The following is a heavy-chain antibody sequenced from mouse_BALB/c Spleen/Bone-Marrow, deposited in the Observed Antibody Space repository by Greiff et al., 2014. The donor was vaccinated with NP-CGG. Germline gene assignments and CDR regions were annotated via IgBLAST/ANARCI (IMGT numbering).Heavy chain of an antibody. CDR2: IYPYNGGT. V-gene: IGHV1S29*02. CDR3: ARGAAYGYYLVLAY. Sequence: EVQLQESGPELVKPGASVKISCKASGYTFTDYNMHWVKQSHGKSLEWIGYIYPYNGGTVYKQKFKSKATLTVDNSSSTANMELRSLTSEDSAVYYCARGAAYGYYLVLAYWGQGTLVTVSA. J-gene: IGHJ3*01. D-gene: IGHD2-3*01. CDR1: GYTFTDYN.